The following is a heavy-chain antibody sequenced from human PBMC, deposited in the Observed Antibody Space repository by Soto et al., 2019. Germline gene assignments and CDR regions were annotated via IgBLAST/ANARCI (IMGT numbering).Heavy chain of an antibody. CDR3: ARKDKSGYFNWFDP. V-gene: IGHV5-51*01. CDR1: EYRFNTYW. CDR2: IFPSDSDT. D-gene: IGHD3-22*01. Sequence: GESLKISCRYSEYRFNTYWIAWVRQMPGKGLEWMGIIFPSDSDTRYSPSFQGQVTISADRSTSTVFLQWASLKASDTAVYFCARKDKSGYFNWFDPWGQGTLVTVSS. J-gene: IGHJ5*02.